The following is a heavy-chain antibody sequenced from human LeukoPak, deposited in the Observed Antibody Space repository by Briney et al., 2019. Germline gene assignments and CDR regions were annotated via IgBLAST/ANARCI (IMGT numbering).Heavy chain of an antibody. CDR1: GFTFSSYS. Sequence: PGGSLRLSCAASGFTFSSYSMNWVRQAPGKGLEWVSYISSSSSTIYYADSVKGRFTISRDNAKNSLYLQINSLRAEDTAVYYCARTRYPLDAFDIWGQGTMVTVSS. CDR2: ISSSSSTI. D-gene: IGHD1-1*01. CDR3: ARTRYPLDAFDI. J-gene: IGHJ3*02. V-gene: IGHV3-48*01.